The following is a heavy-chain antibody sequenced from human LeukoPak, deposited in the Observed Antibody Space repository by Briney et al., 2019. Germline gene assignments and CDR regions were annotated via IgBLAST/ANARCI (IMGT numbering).Heavy chain of an antibody. Sequence: SETLSLTCTVSGGSVSSGDYCWSWIRQPPGKGLEWIGYIYYSGSTYYNPSLKSRVTISVDTSKNQFSLKLSSVTAADTAVYYCARDYRCGSSTSCYNKGIDYWGQGTLVTVSS. V-gene: IGHV4-30-4*01. CDR2: IYYSGST. J-gene: IGHJ4*02. CDR3: ARDYRCGSSTSCYNKGIDY. D-gene: IGHD2-2*02. CDR1: GGSVSSGDYC.